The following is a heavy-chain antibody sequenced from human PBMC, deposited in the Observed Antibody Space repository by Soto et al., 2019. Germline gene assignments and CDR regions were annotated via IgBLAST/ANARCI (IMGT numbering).Heavy chain of an antibody. J-gene: IGHJ3*02. V-gene: IGHV4-59*01. CDR3: ARGRDGYNSNAFDI. CDR1: GGSISSYY. D-gene: IGHD5-12*01. Sequence: SETLSLTCTVSGGSISSYYWSWIRQPPGKGLEWIGYIYYSGSTNYNPSLKSRVTISVDTSKNQFSLKLSSVTAADTAVYYCARGRDGYNSNAFDIWGQGTMVTVSS. CDR2: IYYSGST.